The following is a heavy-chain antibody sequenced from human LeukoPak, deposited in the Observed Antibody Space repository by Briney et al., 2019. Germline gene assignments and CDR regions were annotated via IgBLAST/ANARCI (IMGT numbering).Heavy chain of an antibody. J-gene: IGHJ4*02. V-gene: IGHV3-53*01. CDR2: IYSGGST. CDR3: ASSAVGADFDY. Sequence: GGSLRLSCAASGFTVSSNYMCWVRQAPGKGLEWVSVIYSGGSTYYADSVKGRFTISRDNSKNTLYLQMNSLRAEDTAVYYCASSAVGADFDYWGQGTLVTVSS. D-gene: IGHD1-26*01. CDR1: GFTVSSNY.